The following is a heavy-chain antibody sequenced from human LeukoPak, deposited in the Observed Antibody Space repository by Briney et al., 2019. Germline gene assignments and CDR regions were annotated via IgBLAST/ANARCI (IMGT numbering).Heavy chain of an antibody. J-gene: IGHJ5*02. V-gene: IGHV1-3*01. CDR2: INSGNGNT. Sequence: ASVKVSCKASGYTFTNYAIHWVRQAPGQRLEWMGWINSGNGNTKYSQEFQGRVAITRDTSTSTAYMELRSLRSDDTAVYYCAREYSSGWYTAWGQGTLVTVSS. CDR1: GYTFTNYA. D-gene: IGHD6-19*01. CDR3: AREYSSGWYTA.